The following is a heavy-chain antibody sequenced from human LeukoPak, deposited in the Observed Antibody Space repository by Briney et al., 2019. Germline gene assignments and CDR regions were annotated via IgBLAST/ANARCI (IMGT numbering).Heavy chain of an antibody. CDR3: AKRGVVIRVILVGFHKEAYYFDS. D-gene: IGHD3-10*01. V-gene: IGHV3-23*01. J-gene: IGHJ4*02. CDR1: GITLSNYG. CDR2: IGGSGGVT. Sequence: GGSLRLSCAVSGITLSNYGMSWVRQAPGKGLEWVAGIGGSGGVTNYADSVKGRFTISRDSAKNTLYLQMNSLKAGDTAVYFCAKRGVVIRVILVGFHKEAYYFDSWGQGALVTVSS.